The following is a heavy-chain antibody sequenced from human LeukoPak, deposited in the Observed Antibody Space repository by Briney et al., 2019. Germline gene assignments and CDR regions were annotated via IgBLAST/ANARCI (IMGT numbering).Heavy chain of an antibody. J-gene: IGHJ3*02. CDR3: ARDLGGNDAFDI. CDR2: XXHXXXX. V-gene: IGHV4-30-2*01. D-gene: IGHD4-23*01. Sequence: SETLSLTCAVSGGSIXXGGYSWSWIRQPXXXXXXXXGXXXHXXXXXXXXXXXXXXXIXVDRSKNQFSLKLSSVTAADTAVYYXARDLGGNDAFDIWGQGTMVTVSS. CDR1: GGSIXXGGYS.